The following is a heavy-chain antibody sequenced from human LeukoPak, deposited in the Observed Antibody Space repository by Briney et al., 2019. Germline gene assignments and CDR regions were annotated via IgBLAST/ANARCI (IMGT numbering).Heavy chain of an antibody. J-gene: IGHJ4*02. CDR3: AREMGSSSWYYGSFDY. D-gene: IGHD6-13*01. V-gene: IGHV4-59*01. CDR2: IYYSGST. Sequence: PSETLSLTCTVSGGSISSYYWSWIRQPPGKGLEWIGYIYYSGSTNYNPSLKSRVTISVDTSKNQFSLKLSSVTAADTAVYYCAREMGSSSWYYGSFDYWGQGTLVTVSS. CDR1: GGSISSYY.